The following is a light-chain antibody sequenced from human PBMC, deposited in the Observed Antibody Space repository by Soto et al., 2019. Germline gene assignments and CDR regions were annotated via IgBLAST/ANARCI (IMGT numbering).Light chain of an antibody. CDR2: DAS. CDR1: QSVSSY. V-gene: IGKV3-11*01. Sequence: EIVFTQSPATLSLSPGERATLCCRASQSVSSYLALYQQKPGQAPRLLIYDASNRATGIPARFSGSGSGTDFTLTISSLEPEDFAAYYCQQRSNWLTFGGGTKVDIK. CDR3: QQRSNWLT. J-gene: IGKJ4*01.